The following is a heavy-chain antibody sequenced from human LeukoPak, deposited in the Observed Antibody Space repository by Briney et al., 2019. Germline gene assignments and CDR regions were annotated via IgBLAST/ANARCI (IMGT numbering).Heavy chain of an antibody. J-gene: IGHJ4*02. D-gene: IGHD3-22*01. CDR3: ARDSGYYDSSGYYPEKGDY. V-gene: IGHV1-2*02. Sequence: ASVKVSCKASGYTFTGYYMHWVRQAPGQGLEWMGWINPNSGGTNYAQKFQGRVTMTRDTSISTAYMELSRLRSDDTAVYYCARDSGYYDSSGYYPEKGDYWGRGTLVTVSS. CDR2: INPNSGGT. CDR1: GYTFTGYY.